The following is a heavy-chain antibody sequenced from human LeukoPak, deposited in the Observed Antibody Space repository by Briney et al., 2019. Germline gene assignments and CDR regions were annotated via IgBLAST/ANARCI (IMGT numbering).Heavy chain of an antibody. CDR3: ARVPHPPRITMVRRQSDQSWFDP. J-gene: IGHJ5*02. CDR1: GGSFSGYY. D-gene: IGHD3-10*01. Sequence: SETLSLTCAVYGGSFSGYYWSWIRQPPGKGLEWIGEINHSGSTNYNPSLKSRVTISVDTSKNQFSLKLSSVTAADTAVYYCARVPHPPRITMVRRQSDQSWFDPWGQGTLVTVSS. V-gene: IGHV4-34*01. CDR2: INHSGST.